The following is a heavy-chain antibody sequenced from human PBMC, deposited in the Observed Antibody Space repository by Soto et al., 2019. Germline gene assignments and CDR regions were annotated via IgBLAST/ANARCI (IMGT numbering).Heavy chain of an antibody. CDR2: MHPNSGNT. Sequence: ASVKVSCKASGYTFTSYDINWVRQATGQGLEWMGWMHPNSGNTGYAQKFQGRVTMTRNTSISTAYMELSSLRSEDTAVYYCARVGAYSGYDSDYWGQGTLVTVSS. V-gene: IGHV1-8*01. J-gene: IGHJ4*02. D-gene: IGHD5-12*01. CDR3: ARVGAYSGYDSDY. CDR1: GYTFTSYD.